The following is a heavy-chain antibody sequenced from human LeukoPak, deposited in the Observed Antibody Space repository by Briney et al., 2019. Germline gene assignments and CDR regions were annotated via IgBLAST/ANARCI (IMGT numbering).Heavy chain of an antibody. D-gene: IGHD4-17*01. Sequence: AASVKVSCKASGYTFSSYAMNWVRQAPGQGLEWMGWINTNTGNPTYAQGFTGRFVFSLDTSVSTAYLQISSLQAEDTAVYYCARSNNDGDYLGVGFDYWCQGTLVTVSS. V-gene: IGHV7-4-1*02. CDR3: ARSNNDGDYLGVGFDY. J-gene: IGHJ4*02. CDR2: INTNTGNP. CDR1: GYTFSSYA.